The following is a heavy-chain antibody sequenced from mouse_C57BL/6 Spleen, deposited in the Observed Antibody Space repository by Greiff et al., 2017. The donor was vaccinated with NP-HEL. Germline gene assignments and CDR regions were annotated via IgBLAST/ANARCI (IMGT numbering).Heavy chain of an antibody. Sequence: VQLKQPGAELVRPGSSVKLSCKASGYTFTSYWMHWVKQRPIQGLEWIGNIDPSDSETHYNQKFKDKATLTVDKSSSTAYMQLSSLTSEDSAVYYCARGDSSGPYYFDYWGQGTTRTVSS. D-gene: IGHD3-2*02. CDR3: ARGDSSGPYYFDY. CDR1: GYTFTSYW. J-gene: IGHJ2*01. V-gene: IGHV1-52*01. CDR2: IDPSDSET.